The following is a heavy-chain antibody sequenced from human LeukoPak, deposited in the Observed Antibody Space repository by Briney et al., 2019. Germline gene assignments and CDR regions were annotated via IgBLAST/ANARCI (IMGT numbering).Heavy chain of an antibody. CDR1: GYSISSGYY. CDR2: IYHSGST. J-gene: IGHJ6*03. D-gene: IGHD6-6*01. Sequence: SETLSLTCAVSGYSISSGYYWGWIRQPPGKGLEWIGSIYHSGSTYYNPSLKSRVTISVDTSKNQFSLKLSSVTAADTAVYYCAKQTSSSSYYYYYYYMDVWGKGTTVTVSS. V-gene: IGHV4-38-2*01. CDR3: AKQTSSSSYYYYYYYMDV.